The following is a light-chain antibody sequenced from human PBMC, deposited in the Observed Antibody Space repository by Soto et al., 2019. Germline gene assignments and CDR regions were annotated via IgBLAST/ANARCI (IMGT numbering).Light chain of an antibody. CDR2: GAS. CDR3: QQYCTSPYT. CDR1: QSLSSNS. J-gene: IGKJ2*01. V-gene: IGKV3-20*01. Sequence: EIVLTQSPGTLSLSPGERVTLSCGASQSLSSNSLAWYQQKPGQAPRLLIYGASSRATGIPDRFSGSGSGTDFTLTISRLEPTDFAVYFCQQYCTSPYTCGQGTKLQIK.